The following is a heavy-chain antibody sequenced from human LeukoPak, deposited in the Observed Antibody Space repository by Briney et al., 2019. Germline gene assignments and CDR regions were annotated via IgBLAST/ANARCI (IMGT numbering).Heavy chain of an antibody. D-gene: IGHD4-11*01. Sequence: ASVKVSCKASGFRFTSFGGSWVRQAPGQGLEWMGWISNYFGVTHYAEKVEDRVTMTIDTSTATAYMELRSLRYDDTAIYYCARDSDYSGNGNGDWFDPWGQGTVVTVSS. CDR3: ARDSDYSGNGNGDWFDP. CDR1: GFRFTSFG. V-gene: IGHV1-18*04. CDR2: ISNYFGVT. J-gene: IGHJ5*02.